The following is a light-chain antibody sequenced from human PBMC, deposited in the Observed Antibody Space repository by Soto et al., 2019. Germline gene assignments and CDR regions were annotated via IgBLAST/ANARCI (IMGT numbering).Light chain of an antibody. CDR1: SSDVGDYNY. J-gene: IGLJ2*01. CDR3: SSYAGSNNFGV. V-gene: IGLV2-8*01. CDR2: EVT. Sequence: QSVLTQPPSMSGSPGQSVTISCTGTSSDVGDYNYVSWYQHQPDKAPKLMIYEVTKRPSGVPDRFSGSKSGNTASLTVSGLQAEDEADYYCSSYAGSNNFGVFGGGTKLTVL.